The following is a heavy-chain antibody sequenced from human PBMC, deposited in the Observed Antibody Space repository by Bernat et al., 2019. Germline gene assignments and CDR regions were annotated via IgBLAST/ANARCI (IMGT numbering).Heavy chain of an antibody. CDR2: ISDDGSNK. J-gene: IGHJ6*02. CDR3: ARAGGYGGNSDYYYGMDV. Sequence: QVQLVESGGGVVQPGRSLRLSCAASGFTFNSYAMYWIRQAPGKGLEWVAVISDDGSNKYFADSVKGRFTISRDNAKNSLYLQMNSLRAEDTAVYYCARAGGYGGNSDYYYGMDVWGQGTTVTVSS. CDR1: GFTFNSYA. D-gene: IGHD4-23*01. V-gene: IGHV3-30-3*01.